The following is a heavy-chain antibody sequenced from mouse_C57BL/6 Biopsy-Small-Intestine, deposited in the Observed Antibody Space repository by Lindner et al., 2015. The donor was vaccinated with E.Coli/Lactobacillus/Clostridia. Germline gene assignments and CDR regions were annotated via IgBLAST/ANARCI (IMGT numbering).Heavy chain of an antibody. J-gene: IGHJ2*01. Sequence: VQLQESGPELVKPGASVKISCKASGYSFTDYNMNWVKQSNGKSLEWIGVINPNYGATSYNQKFRGKATLTVDQSSSTAYLQLNSLTSEDSALYYCALTVTEGFGYWGQGTTLTVSP. CDR3: ALTVTEGFGY. V-gene: IGHV1-39*01. CDR2: INPNYGAT. D-gene: IGHD4-1*01. CDR1: GYSFTDYN.